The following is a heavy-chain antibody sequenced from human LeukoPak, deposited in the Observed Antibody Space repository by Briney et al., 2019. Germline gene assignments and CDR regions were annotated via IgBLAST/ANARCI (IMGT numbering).Heavy chain of an antibody. CDR3: ARHESSRSSRNWFDP. D-gene: IGHD6-13*01. CDR2: IYYSGST. Sequence: SETLSLTCTVSGGSISSYYWSWIRQPPGKGLEWIGYIYYSGSTNYNPSLKSRVTISVDTSKNQFSLKLSSVTAADTAVYYCARHESSRSSRNWFDPWGQGTLVTVSS. V-gene: IGHV4-59*08. CDR1: GGSISSYY. J-gene: IGHJ5*02.